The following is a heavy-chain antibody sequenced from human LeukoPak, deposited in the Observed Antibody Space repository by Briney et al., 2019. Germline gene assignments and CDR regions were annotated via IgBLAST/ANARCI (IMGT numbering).Heavy chain of an antibody. CDR3: ARMGFPNWNDAPFDY. CDR1: GFTFSSYA. Sequence: GRSLRLSCAASGFTFSSYAMHWVRQAPGKGLEWVAVISYDGSNKYYADPVKGRFTISRDNSKNTLYLQMNSLRAEDTAVYYCARMGFPNWNDAPFDYWGQGTLVTVSS. V-gene: IGHV3-30*04. D-gene: IGHD1-1*01. CDR2: ISYDGSNK. J-gene: IGHJ4*02.